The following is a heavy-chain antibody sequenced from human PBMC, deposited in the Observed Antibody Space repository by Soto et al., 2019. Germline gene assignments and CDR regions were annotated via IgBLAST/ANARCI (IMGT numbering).Heavy chain of an antibody. CDR2: ISWNSGSI. Sequence: EVQLVESGGGLVQPGRSLRLSCAASGFTFDDYAMHWVRQAPGKGLEWVSGISWNSGSIGYADSVKGRFTISRDNAKNSLYLQMNSLRAEDTALYYCAKDIVRLKSSGDYGSPFDYWGQGTLVTVSS. J-gene: IGHJ4*02. V-gene: IGHV3-9*01. D-gene: IGHD4-17*01. CDR1: GFTFDDYA. CDR3: AKDIVRLKSSGDYGSPFDY.